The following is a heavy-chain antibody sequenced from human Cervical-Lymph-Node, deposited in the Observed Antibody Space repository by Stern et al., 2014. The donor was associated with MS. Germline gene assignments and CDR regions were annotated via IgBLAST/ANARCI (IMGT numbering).Heavy chain of an antibody. CDR1: GFTFSSYG. D-gene: IGHD4-17*01. Sequence: QVQLVQSGGGVVQPGRSLRLSCAASGFTFSSYGMHWVRQAPGKGLEWVAVISYDGSNKYYADSVKGRFTISRDNSKNTLYLQMNSLRAEDTAVYYCANHETYGDYAVDYWGQGTLVTVSS. CDR2: ISYDGSNK. V-gene: IGHV3-30*18. J-gene: IGHJ4*02. CDR3: ANHETYGDYAVDY.